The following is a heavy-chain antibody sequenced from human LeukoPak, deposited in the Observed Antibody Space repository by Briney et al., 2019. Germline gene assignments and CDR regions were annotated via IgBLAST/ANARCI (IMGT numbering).Heavy chain of an antibody. V-gene: IGHV3-30-3*01. CDR1: GFTFTSNC. J-gene: IGHJ5*01. Sequence: GGSLRLSRAASGFTFTSNCMHWVRQPPGKGLEWVAAIPPDESSAYYADSAKGRFTISRDNSKNTQYLQMNSLRIEDSAVYYCATGSAYYYDSWGQGTLVTVSS. CDR2: IPPDESSA. D-gene: IGHD3-3*01. CDR3: ATGSAYYYDS.